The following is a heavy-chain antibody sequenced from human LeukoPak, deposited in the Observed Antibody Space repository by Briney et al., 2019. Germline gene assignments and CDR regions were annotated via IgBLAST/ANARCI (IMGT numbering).Heavy chain of an antibody. D-gene: IGHD5-12*01. J-gene: IGHJ4*02. V-gene: IGHV3-23*01. CDR1: GFTFSRYA. CDR2: ISGSGGST. CDR3: AKYGVVTITFEY. Sequence: PGGSLTLSCTASGFTFSRYAMSWLRQAPGKGLEGVSDISGSGGSTVYGDAVKGRFTISRDNSKNTLYLQMNILRHEYTAVYYCAKYGVVTITFEYWGQGTLVTVSS.